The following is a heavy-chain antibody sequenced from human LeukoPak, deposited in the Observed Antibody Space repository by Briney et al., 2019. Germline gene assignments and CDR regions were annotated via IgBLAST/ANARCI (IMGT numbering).Heavy chain of an antibody. Sequence: TSETLSLTCTVSGDSISSNDYYWGWIRQPPGKGLGWIGTISYSGSTYYNPSLQSRVTISVDTSKNQFSLELSSVTAADTAVYYCARGSRRLADFHYWGQGTLVTVSS. V-gene: IGHV4-39*01. CDR3: ARGSRRLADFHY. J-gene: IGHJ4*02. CDR2: ISYSGST. CDR1: GDSISSNDYY. D-gene: IGHD1-26*01.